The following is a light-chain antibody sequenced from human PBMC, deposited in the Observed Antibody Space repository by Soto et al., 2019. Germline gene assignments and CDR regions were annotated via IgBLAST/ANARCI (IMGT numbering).Light chain of an antibody. Sequence: QSVLTQPASVSGSPGQSITISRTGTSSDVGGYNYVSWSQQHPGKAPQLMIYEVSKRPSGVSNRFSGSKSGNTASLTISGLQAEDEADYYCSSYTSSSTYVFGTGTKVTVL. J-gene: IGLJ1*01. V-gene: IGLV2-14*01. CDR3: SSYTSSSTYV. CDR1: SSDVGGYNY. CDR2: EVS.